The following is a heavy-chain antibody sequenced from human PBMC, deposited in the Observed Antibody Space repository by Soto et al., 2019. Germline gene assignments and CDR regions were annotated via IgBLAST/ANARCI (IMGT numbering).Heavy chain of an antibody. J-gene: IGHJ4*02. D-gene: IGHD3-9*01. Sequence: GGSLRLSCAASGFTFSNAWINWVRQAPGKGLEWVAVISYDGSNKYYADSVKGRFTISRGNSKNTLYLQMNSLRAEDTAVYYCAKDRGDNWGQGTLVTVSS. V-gene: IGHV3-30*18. CDR3: AKDRGDN. CDR2: ISYDGSNK. CDR1: GFTFSNAW.